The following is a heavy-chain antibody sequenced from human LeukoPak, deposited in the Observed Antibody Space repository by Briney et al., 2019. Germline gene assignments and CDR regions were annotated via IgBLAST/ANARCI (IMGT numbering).Heavy chain of an antibody. CDR2: INSSSSYI. Sequence: GGSLRLSCAASGFTFSSYSMNWVRQAPGKGLEWVSSINSSSSYIYYADSVKGRFTISRDNAKNSLYLQMNSLRAEDTAVYYCARDPNLTGYRRLPEGFDYWGQGNPGHRLL. V-gene: IGHV3-21*01. J-gene: IGHJ4*02. CDR3: ARDPNLTGYRRLPEGFDY. CDR1: GFTFSSYS. D-gene: IGHD3-9*01.